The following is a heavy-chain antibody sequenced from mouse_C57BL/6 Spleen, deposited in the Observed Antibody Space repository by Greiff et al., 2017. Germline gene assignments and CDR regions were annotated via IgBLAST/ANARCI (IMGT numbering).Heavy chain of an antibody. J-gene: IGHJ1*03. Sequence: EVKLQESGGGLVQPKGSLKLSCAASGFSFNTYAMNWVRQAPGKGLEWVARIRSKSNNYATYYADSVKDRFTIARDDSESMLYLQMNNLKTEDTDMYYCVGHGYFDVWGTGTTGTVSS. V-gene: IGHV10-1*01. CDR2: IRSKSNNYAT. CDR1: GFSFNTYA. CDR3: VGHGYFDV.